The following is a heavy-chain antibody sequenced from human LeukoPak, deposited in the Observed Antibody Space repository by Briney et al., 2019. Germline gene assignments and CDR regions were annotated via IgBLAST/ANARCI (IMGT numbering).Heavy chain of an antibody. J-gene: IGHJ5*02. V-gene: IGHV4-61*02. Sequence: SETLSLTCTVSGGSISSGSYYWSWIRQPAGKGLEWIGRIYTSGSTNYNPSLKSRVTISVDTSKNQFSLKLSSVTAADTAVYYCARVVPNQGSRWFDPWGQGTLVTVSS. CDR2: IYTSGST. D-gene: IGHD1-14*01. CDR3: ARVVPNQGSRWFDP. CDR1: GGSISSGSYY.